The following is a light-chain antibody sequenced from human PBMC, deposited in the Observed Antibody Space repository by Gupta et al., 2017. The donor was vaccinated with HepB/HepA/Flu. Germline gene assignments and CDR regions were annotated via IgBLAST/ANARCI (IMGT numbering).Light chain of an antibody. CDR2: EVC. V-gene: IGKV2-30*02. CDR3: RQVAHWAPLT. J-gene: IGKJ5*01. CDR1: QTLVHSAGQTY. Sequence: DIVMTQSPLSLPVTLGQPASISCRSSQTLVHSAGQTYLDWFQQGAGQARRRVIYEVCMRYSVVTDISRDSQSGYDFTLKISRGDAEDIACYFVRQVAHWAPLTFGEGTRLEIK.